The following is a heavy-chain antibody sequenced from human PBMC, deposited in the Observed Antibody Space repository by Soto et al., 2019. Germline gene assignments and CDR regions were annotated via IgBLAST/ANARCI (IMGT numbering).Heavy chain of an antibody. J-gene: IGHJ6*02. V-gene: IGHV1-18*04. D-gene: IGHD3-22*01. CDR2: ISAYNGNT. CDR3: ARDAPSGYYYDSSGYYFYYYYGMDV. CDR1: GYTFTSYG. Sequence: ASVKFSCKASGYTFTSYGISWVRQAPGQGLEWMGWISAYNGNTNYAQKLQGRVTMTTDTSTSTAYMELRSLRSDDTAVYYCARDAPSGYYYDSSGYYFYYYYGMDVWGQGTTVTVSS.